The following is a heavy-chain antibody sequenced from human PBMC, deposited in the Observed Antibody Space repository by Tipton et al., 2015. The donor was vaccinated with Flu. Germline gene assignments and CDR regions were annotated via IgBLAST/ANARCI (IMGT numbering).Heavy chain of an antibody. D-gene: IGHD6-25*01. CDR3: ARSAVRYSSGFDF. CDR2: IYLDDSDA. J-gene: IGHJ4*02. V-gene: IGHV5-51*03. CDR1: GNSFTKYW. Sequence: VQLVQSGAEVKKPGESLKISCKAFGNSFTKYWIGWVRQKPGKGLEWMGIIYLDDSDARYRPSFQGQVTISADKSINTAYMQWSSLKASDTAMYYCARSAVRYSSGFDFWGQGTLVTVSS.